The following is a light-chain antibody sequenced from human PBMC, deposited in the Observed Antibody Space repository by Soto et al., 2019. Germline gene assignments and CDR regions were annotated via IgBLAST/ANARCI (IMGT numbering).Light chain of an antibody. CDR1: QSVNNY. V-gene: IGKV3-11*01. CDR2: DAS. Sequence: EIVLTQSRATLSLSPGERATLSCRASQSVNNYLSWYQQKPGQGPRLLIYDASNRATGSPARFSGSGSGTDFTLTISSLEPEDFAVYYCQQRSNRVTFGGGTKVDIK. CDR3: QQRSNRVT. J-gene: IGKJ4*01.